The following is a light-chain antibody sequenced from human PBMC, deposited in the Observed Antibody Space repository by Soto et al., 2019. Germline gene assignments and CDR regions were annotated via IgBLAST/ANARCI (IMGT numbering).Light chain of an antibody. CDR1: SSDVGSYNL. Sequence: QSALTQPASVSGSPRQSITISCTGTSSDVGSYNLVSWYQQHPGKAPKLMIYEDIERPSGVSNRFSGSKSGNTASLTISGLQTEDEADYYCCSYAGGTRLVFGGGTKLTVL. J-gene: IGLJ2*01. CDR3: CSYAGGTRLV. V-gene: IGLV2-23*01. CDR2: EDI.